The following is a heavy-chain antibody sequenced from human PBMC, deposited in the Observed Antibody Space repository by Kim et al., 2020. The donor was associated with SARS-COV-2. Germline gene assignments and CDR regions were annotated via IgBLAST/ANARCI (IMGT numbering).Heavy chain of an antibody. V-gene: IGHV1-69*13. D-gene: IGHD1-20*01. CDR2: IIPIFGTA. CDR3: ARVYVYPSESPSHAFDI. Sequence: SVKVSCKASGGTFSSYAISWVRQTPGQGLEWMGGIIPIFGTANYAQKFQGRVTITADESTSTAYMELSSLRSEDTAVYYCARVYVYPSESPSHAFDIWGQGTMVTVSS. CDR1: GGTFSSYA. J-gene: IGHJ3*02.